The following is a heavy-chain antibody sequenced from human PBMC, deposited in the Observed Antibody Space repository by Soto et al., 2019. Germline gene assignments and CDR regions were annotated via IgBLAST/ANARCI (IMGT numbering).Heavy chain of an antibody. J-gene: IGHJ4*02. CDR3: ARDFVLVYCGGGSCEKCGHFDY. CDR1: GYTFTSYG. V-gene: IGHV1-18*01. D-gene: IGHD2-15*01. CDR2: ISAYNGNT. Sequence: QVQLVQSGAEVKKPGASVRVSCKASGYTFTSYGISLVRQAPGQGLEWRGWISAYNGNTNYAQKLQGRVTMTTDTSTGTAYTEVRSLSSDGTAVYYCARDFVLVYCGGGSCEKCGHFDYWGQETLVTVSS.